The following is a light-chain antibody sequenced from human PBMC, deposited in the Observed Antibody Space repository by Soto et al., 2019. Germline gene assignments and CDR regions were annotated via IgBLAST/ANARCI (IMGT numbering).Light chain of an antibody. CDR2: GNS. J-gene: IGLJ3*02. V-gene: IGLV1-40*01. CDR3: QSYYSSLSIWV. Sequence: QSVLTQPPSVSGAPGQRVTISCTGSSSNIGAGYDVPWYQQLPGTAPKLLIYGNSDRPSGVPDRFSGSKSGTSASLSITGLQAEDEADYYCQSYYSSLSIWVFGGGTKLTVL. CDR1: SSNIGAGYD.